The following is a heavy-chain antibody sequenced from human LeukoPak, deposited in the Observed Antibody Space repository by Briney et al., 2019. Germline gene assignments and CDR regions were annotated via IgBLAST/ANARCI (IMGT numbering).Heavy chain of an antibody. CDR1: GFPFRNYA. Sequence: GGSLRLSCAASGFPFRNYAMSWVRQAPGKGLEWVGFIRSKAYGGTTEYAASVRGRFTISRDDSKGIAYLQMNSLKTEDTAVYYCTRRGGWYSDYWGQGTLVTVSS. V-gene: IGHV3-49*04. J-gene: IGHJ4*02. D-gene: IGHD6-19*01. CDR3: TRRGGWYSDY. CDR2: IRSKAYGGTT.